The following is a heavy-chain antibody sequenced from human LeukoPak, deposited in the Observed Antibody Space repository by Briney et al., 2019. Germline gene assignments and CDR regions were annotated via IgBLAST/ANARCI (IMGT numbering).Heavy chain of an antibody. CDR3: AKAGYSSSWYKVSMDV. CDR2: ISGSGGST. D-gene: IGHD6-13*01. J-gene: IGHJ6*02. V-gene: IGHV3-23*01. Sequence: PGGSLRLSCAASGFTFSSYAMSWVRQAPGKGLEWVSAISGSGGSTYYADSVKGRFTISRDNSKNTLYLQMNSLRAEDTAVYYCAKAGYSSSWYKVSMDVWGQGTTVTVSS. CDR1: GFTFSSYA.